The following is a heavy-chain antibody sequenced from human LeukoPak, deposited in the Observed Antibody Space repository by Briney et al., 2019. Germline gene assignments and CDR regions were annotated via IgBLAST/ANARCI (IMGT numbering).Heavy chain of an antibody. J-gene: IGHJ4*02. CDR2: IWYDGSNK. CDR1: GFTFSNYG. CDR3: ARDKNRVTIFAVAVDY. V-gene: IGHV3-33*01. D-gene: IGHD3-3*01. Sequence: GGSLRLSCAASGFTFSNYGMHWVRQAPGKGLEWVAVIWYDGSNKYYADSVKGRFTISRDNSKNTLYLQMNSLRTEDTAVYYCARDKNRVTIFAVAVDYWGQGTLVTVSS.